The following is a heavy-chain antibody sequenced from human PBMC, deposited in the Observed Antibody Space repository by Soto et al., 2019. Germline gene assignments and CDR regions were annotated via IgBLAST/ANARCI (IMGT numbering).Heavy chain of an antibody. Sequence: PSETLSLTCAVYGWSFSVYYWSWVRQPPGKGLEWIGEINHSGSTNYNPSLKSRVTISVDTSMNQFSLKLSSVTAADTAVYYCARVSYCSGGSCYPWYFYYWGQGTLVTVSS. CDR2: INHSGST. CDR3: ARVSYCSGGSCYPWYFYY. J-gene: IGHJ4*02. D-gene: IGHD2-15*01. CDR1: GWSFSVYY. V-gene: IGHV4-34*01.